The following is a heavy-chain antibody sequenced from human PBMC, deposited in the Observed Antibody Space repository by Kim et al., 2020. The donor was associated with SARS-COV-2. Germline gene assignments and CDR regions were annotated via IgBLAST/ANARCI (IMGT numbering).Heavy chain of an antibody. CDR3: ARDMNPTVYDY. Sequence: KTKKSQKFKGRVTITRETAANTAYMELSSLTSEDTAVYYCARDMNPTVYDYWGQGTLVTVSS. J-gene: IGHJ4*02. CDR2: KT. D-gene: IGHD4-4*01. V-gene: IGHV1-3*01.